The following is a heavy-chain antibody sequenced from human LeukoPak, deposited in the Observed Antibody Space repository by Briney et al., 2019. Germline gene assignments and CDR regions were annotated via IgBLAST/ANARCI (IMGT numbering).Heavy chain of an antibody. CDR1: GFTVSSNY. CDR3: ARDGRNSTNYNWFDP. J-gene: IGHJ5*02. D-gene: IGHD2/OR15-2a*01. Sequence: GGSLRLSCAASGFTVSSNYMSWIRQAPGKGLEWVSVIYSDGSGGNIYYADSVKGRFTISRDNSKNTLYLQMNNLRAEDTAVYYCARDGRNSTNYNWFDPWGQGTLVTVSS. CDR2: IYSDGSGGNI. V-gene: IGHV3-53*01.